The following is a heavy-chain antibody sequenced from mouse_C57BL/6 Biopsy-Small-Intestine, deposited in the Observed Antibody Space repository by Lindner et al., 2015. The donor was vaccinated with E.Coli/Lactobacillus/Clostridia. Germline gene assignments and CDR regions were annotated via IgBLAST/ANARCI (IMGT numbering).Heavy chain of an antibody. CDR3: RTTVVALDYFDY. CDR2: ISSGSSTI. Sequence: EVQLQESGGGLVKPGGSLKLSCAASGFTFSDYGMHWVRQAPEKGLEWVAYISSGSSTIYYADTVKGRFTISRDNAKNTLFLQMTSLRSEDTAMYYCRTTVVALDYFDYWGQGTTLTVSS. D-gene: IGHD1-1*01. V-gene: IGHV5-17*01. J-gene: IGHJ2*01. CDR1: GFTFSDYG.